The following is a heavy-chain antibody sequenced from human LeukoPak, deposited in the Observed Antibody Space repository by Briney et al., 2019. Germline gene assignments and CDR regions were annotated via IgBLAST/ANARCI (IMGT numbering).Heavy chain of an antibody. CDR3: AKDANYGDYIPYDY. V-gene: IGHV3-30*18. CDR1: GFTFSSYG. D-gene: IGHD4-17*01. J-gene: IGHJ4*02. Sequence: PGRSLRLSCAASGFTFSSYGMHWVRQAPGKGLEWVAVISYDGSNKYYADSVKGRFTISRDNSKNTLYLQMNSLRAEDTAVYYCAKDANYGDYIPYDYWGQGTLVTVSS. CDR2: ISYDGSNK.